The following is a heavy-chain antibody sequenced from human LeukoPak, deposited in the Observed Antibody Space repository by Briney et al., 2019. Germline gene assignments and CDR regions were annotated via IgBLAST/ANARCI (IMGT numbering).Heavy chain of an antibody. D-gene: IGHD5-18*01. V-gene: IGHV1-2*02. CDR2: INPNSGGT. CDR1: GYTFTDYF. J-gene: IGHJ4*02. CDR3: ARRVSGYSYGAYYFDY. Sequence: ASVKVSCKASGYTFTDYFMHWVRQAPGQGLESMGWINPNSGGTNYAQKFQGRVTMTRDTSISTAYMELSRLRSDDTAVYYCARRVSGYSYGAYYFDYWGQGTLVTVSS.